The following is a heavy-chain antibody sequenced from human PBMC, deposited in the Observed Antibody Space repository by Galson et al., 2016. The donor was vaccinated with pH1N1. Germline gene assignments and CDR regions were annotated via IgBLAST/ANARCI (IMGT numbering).Heavy chain of an antibody. CDR3: ARRQVGGTGTFDS. CDR1: GGSISSSSYY. CDR2: IYYSGST. D-gene: IGHD1-26*01. Sequence: ETLSLTCTVSGGSISSSSYYWGWIRQPPGKGLEWIGSIYYSGSTYYTASLRSRVTIYVDTSKNQFSLKLNSVTAADTAVYYCARRQVGGTGTFDSWGQGTLVTVSS. V-gene: IGHV4-39*01. J-gene: IGHJ4*02.